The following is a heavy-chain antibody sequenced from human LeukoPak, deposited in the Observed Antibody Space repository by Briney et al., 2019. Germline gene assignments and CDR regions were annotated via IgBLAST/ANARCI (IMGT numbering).Heavy chain of an antibody. CDR1: GGSISSSNW. J-gene: IGHJ3*02. Sequence: SETLSLTCAVSGGSISSSNWWSWVRQPPGKGLEWIGEIYHSGSTNYNPSLKSRVTISVDKSKNQFPLKLSSVTAADTAVYYCARDRSHITMVRGVDYDAFDIWGQGTMVTVSS. CDR3: ARDRSHITMVRGVDYDAFDI. CDR2: IYHSGST. V-gene: IGHV4-4*02. D-gene: IGHD3-10*01.